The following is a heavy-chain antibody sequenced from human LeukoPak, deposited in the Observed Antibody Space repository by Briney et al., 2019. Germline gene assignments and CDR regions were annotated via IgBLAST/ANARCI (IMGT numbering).Heavy chain of an antibody. J-gene: IGHJ2*01. Sequence: RKISCKGSGYSFTSYWIGWVRQMPGKGLEWMGIIYPYNSDTTYSPTFHGKVTISAVKSISTANLQWSSLKASDTAMYSCTRQERGGNGRRHIDLWGRGTLVTVSS. CDR3: TRQERGGNGRRHIDL. CDR1: GYSFTSYW. D-gene: IGHD4-23*01. V-gene: IGHV5-51*01. CDR2: IYPYNSDT.